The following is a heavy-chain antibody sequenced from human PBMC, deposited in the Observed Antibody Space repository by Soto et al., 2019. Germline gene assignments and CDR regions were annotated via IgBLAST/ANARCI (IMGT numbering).Heavy chain of an antibody. CDR2: IKQDGTEK. D-gene: IGHD3-10*01. V-gene: IGHV3-7*01. Sequence: LRLSCAASGFTFGTHWMSWVRQAPGKGLEWVANIKQDGTEKNYVDSVKGRFTISRDNPRNSLYLRMNSLRAEDTALYYCVRDVFYGSGSNFYGGLDVWGQGTTVTVSS. J-gene: IGHJ6*02. CDR1: GFTFGTHW. CDR3: VRDVFYGSGSNFYGGLDV.